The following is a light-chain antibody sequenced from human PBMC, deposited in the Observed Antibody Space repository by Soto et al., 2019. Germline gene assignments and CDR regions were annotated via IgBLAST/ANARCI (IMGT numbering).Light chain of an antibody. CDR2: DVR. CDR1: SSDVGGYNY. Sequence: QSALTQPASVSGSPGQSITISCTGTSSDVGGYNYVSWYQQHPGKAPKLMIYDVRHRPSGVSNRFSGSKSGNTASLTISGLQAEDEADYYCSSYTSSSTLVVFGGGTKVTVL. J-gene: IGLJ2*01. V-gene: IGLV2-14*01. CDR3: SSYTSSSTLVV.